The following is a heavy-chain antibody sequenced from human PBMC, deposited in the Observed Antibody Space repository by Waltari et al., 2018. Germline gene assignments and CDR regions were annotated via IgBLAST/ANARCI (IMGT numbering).Heavy chain of an antibody. CDR2: LFYRGST. Sequence: QVQLQESGPGLVKPSQTLSLTCTVSGGSIRSGGYYWSWIRQHPGKGLAWIGYLFYRGSTYYNPSLNSRVTISVDTSKNQFSLKLSSVTAADTAVYYCARDRSHYDAFDIWGQGTMVTVSS. CDR3: ARDRSHYDAFDI. J-gene: IGHJ3*02. V-gene: IGHV4-31*03. CDR1: GGSIRSGGYY.